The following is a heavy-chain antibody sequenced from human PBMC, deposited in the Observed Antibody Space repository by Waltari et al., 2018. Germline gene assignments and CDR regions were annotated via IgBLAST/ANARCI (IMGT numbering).Heavy chain of an antibody. Sequence: QVRLVQSGAEVKKPGSSVKVSCQAFGGRFSSSSINWVRQAPGQGLEWMGGIIPVFGTANYAQKFQDRLAITADESTSTAYMELSSLRSEDTAAYYCTTSSYCGTTTCYQYYGMDVWGQGTTVTVSS. CDR1: GGRFSSSS. J-gene: IGHJ6*02. V-gene: IGHV1-69*01. CDR3: TTSSYCGTTTCYQYYGMDV. CDR2: IIPVFGTA. D-gene: IGHD2-2*01.